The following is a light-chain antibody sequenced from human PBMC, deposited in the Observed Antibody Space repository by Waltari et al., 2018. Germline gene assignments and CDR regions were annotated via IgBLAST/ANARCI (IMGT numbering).Light chain of an antibody. CDR1: KLGDKY. CDR3: QAWDSSTEDYV. J-gene: IGLJ1*01. Sequence: SYELTQPPSVSVSPGQTASITCSGDKLGDKYACWYQQKPGQCPVLVIYQDSKRPSGIPERFSGSNSGNTATLTISGTQAMDEADYYCQAWDSSTEDYVFGTGTKVTVL. CDR2: QDS. V-gene: IGLV3-1*01.